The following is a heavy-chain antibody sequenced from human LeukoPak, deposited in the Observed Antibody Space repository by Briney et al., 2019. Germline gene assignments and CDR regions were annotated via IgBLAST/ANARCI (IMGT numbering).Heavy chain of an antibody. J-gene: IGHJ4*02. V-gene: IGHV1-69*05. CDR1: GGTFSSYA. D-gene: IGHD3-22*01. CDR3: ASHYYYDTFTYYERAPG. Sequence: SVKVSCKASGGTFSSYAISWVRQAPGQGLEWMGGIMPLFAAADYAQNFQGRVTITTDESTSTVYMELSRLRSEDTALYYCASHYYYDTFTYYERAPGWGQGTLVTVSS. CDR2: IMPLFAAA.